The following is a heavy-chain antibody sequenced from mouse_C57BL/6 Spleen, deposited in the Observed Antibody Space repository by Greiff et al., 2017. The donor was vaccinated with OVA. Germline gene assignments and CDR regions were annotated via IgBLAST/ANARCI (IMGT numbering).Heavy chain of an antibody. Sequence: EVQLVESGGGLVKPGGSLKLSCAASGFTFSSYTMSWVRQTPEKRLEWVATISGGGGNTYYPDSVKGRFTISRDNAKNTLYLQMSSLRSEDTALYYCARQGDYGSSYAMDYWGQGTSVTVSS. D-gene: IGHD1-1*01. J-gene: IGHJ4*01. V-gene: IGHV5-9*01. CDR3: ARQGDYGSSYAMDY. CDR2: ISGGGGNT. CDR1: GFTFSSYT.